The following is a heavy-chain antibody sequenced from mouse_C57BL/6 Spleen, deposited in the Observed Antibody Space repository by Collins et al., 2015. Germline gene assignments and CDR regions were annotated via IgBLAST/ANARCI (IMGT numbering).Heavy chain of an antibody. Sequence: TFTEYTIHWVKQRSGQGLEWIGVYPGSGSIKYNEKFKDKATLTADKSSSTVYMELSRLTSEDSAVYFCARHEVSYWYFDVWGTGTTVTVSS. CDR3: ARHEVSYWYFDV. J-gene: IGHJ1*03. V-gene: IGHV1-62-2*01. CDR2: YPGSGSI. CDR1: TFTEYT.